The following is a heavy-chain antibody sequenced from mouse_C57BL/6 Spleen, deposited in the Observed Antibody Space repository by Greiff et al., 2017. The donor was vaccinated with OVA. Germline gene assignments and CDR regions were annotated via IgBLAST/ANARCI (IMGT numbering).Heavy chain of an antibody. D-gene: IGHD1-1*01. CDR2: INPSNGGT. V-gene: IGHV1-53*01. J-gene: IGHJ2*01. CDR1: GYTFTSYW. CDR3: ARWGGVFITTVVATD. Sequence: LQQPGTELVKPGASVKLSCKASGYTFTSYWMHWVKQRPGQGLEWIGNINPSNGGTNYNEKFKSKATLTVDKSSSTAYMQLSSLTSEDSAVYYCARWGGVFITTVVATDWGQGTTLTVSS.